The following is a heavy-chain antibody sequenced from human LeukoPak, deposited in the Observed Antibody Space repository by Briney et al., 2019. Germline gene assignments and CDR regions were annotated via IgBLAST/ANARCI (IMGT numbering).Heavy chain of an antibody. D-gene: IGHD5-24*01. CDR1: GGTFSSHA. CDR2: IIPIFGTA. V-gene: IGHV1-69*01. J-gene: IGHJ4*02. Sequence: ASVKVSCKASGGTFSSHAISWVRQAPGQGLEWMGGIIPIFGTANYAQKFQGRVTITADESTSIVYMELSSLRSEDTAVYYCATSLQYHSMTFDSWGQGTLVTVSS. CDR3: ATSLQYHSMTFDS.